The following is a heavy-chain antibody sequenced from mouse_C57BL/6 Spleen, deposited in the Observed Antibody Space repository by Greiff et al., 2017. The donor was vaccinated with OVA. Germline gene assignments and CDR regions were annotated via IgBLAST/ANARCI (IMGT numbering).Heavy chain of an antibody. CDR3: ARSRDEGAMDY. CDR1: GYAFSSYW. V-gene: IGHV1-80*01. Sequence: QVQLQQSGAELVKPGASVKISCKASGYAFSSYWMNWVKQRPGKGLEWIGQIYPGDGDTNYNGKFKGKATLTADNSSSTAYMQLSSLTSEDSAVYFCARSRDEGAMDYWGQGTSVTVSS. J-gene: IGHJ4*01. CDR2: IYPGDGDT. D-gene: IGHD3-3*01.